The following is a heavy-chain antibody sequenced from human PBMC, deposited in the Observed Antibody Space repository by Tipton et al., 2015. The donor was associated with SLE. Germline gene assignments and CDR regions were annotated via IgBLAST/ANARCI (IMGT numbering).Heavy chain of an antibody. J-gene: IGHJ3*01. D-gene: IGHD1-7*01. CDR1: GFTFSTYW. CDR3: VGGNFNYEDAVDV. Sequence: GSLRLSCAASGFTFSTYWMHWVRQAPGKGLVWVSRISNDGSKIVYADSVKGRFTISRDNAKKSLSLQMNSLRAEDTAVYYCVGGNFNYEDAVDVWGRGTMVTVSS. CDR2: ISNDGSKI. V-gene: IGHV3-74*01.